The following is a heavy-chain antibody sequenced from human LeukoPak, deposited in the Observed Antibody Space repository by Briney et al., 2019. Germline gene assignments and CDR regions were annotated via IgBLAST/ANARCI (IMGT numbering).Heavy chain of an antibody. CDR2: IYNDGRT. CDR1: GFTVSSTY. D-gene: IGHD6-19*01. V-gene: IGHV3-53*01. Sequence: GGSLRLSCAASGFTVSSTYMSWVRQAPGKGLEWVSIIYNDGRTYYAHSVKGRFTISRDNSKNTLYLQMNSLRAEDTAVYYCAKGLYSSGLVGVSWGQGTLVTVSS. CDR3: AKGLYSSGLVGVS. J-gene: IGHJ4*02.